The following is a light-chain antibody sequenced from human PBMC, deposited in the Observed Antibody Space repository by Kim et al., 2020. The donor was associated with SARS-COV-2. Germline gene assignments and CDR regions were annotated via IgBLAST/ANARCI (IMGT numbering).Light chain of an antibody. CDR3: QQYSTSPYT. V-gene: IGKV3-20*01. CDR2: GAS. CDR1: QSVTSTY. Sequence: LSPGERPTLSCRASQSVTSTYLAWFQQKPGQAPRLLIYGASSRATAIPDRFTGSGSGTDFTLTISRLEPEDFAVYYCQQYSTSPYTFGQGTKLEI. J-gene: IGKJ2*01.